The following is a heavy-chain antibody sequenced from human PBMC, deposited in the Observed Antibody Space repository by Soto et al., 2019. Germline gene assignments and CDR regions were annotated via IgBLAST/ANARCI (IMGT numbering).Heavy chain of an antibody. V-gene: IGHV3-21*01. CDR2: IDSSSNYI. Sequence: EVQLVESGGGLVKPGGSLRLSCAASGFTFSIYSMTWVRQSPGKGLEWVSSIDSSSNYIYYVDSVKGRFTISRDNAENSVNLQMNSLRAEDTAVYYCAREAHFYGRSDVFDIWGQGTMVTVSS. D-gene: IGHD3-10*02. CDR1: GFTFSIYS. J-gene: IGHJ3*02. CDR3: AREAHFYGRSDVFDI.